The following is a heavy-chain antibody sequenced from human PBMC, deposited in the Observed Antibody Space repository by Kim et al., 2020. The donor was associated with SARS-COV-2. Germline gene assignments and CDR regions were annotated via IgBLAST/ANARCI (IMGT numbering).Heavy chain of an antibody. CDR2: ISFDANSK. Sequence: GGSLRLSCTASGFTFSNYGLHWVRQAPGKGLEWVAVISFDANSKYYADSVKGRFTISRDNSKNTVYLQMNSLRAEDTAVYYCAFQREYSSSWSAWFFDNWGQGTLVTVSS. CDR1: GFTFSNYG. D-gene: IGHD6-13*01. J-gene: IGHJ4*02. V-gene: IGHV3-30*03. CDR3: AFQREYSSSWSAWFFDN.